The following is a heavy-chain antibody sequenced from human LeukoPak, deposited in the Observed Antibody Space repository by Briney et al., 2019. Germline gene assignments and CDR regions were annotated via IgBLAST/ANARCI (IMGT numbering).Heavy chain of an antibody. D-gene: IGHD3-9*01. CDR2: IWYDGSNI. CDR3: AGTLTGYSGFDY. Sequence: GGSLRLSCAASGFTFSSYGMHWVRQAPGKGLEWVAVIWYDGSNIHYADSVQGRFTISRDNSKNTLYLQMNSLRAEDTGVYYCAGTLTGYSGFDYWGQGTLVTVSS. J-gene: IGHJ4*02. CDR1: GFTFSSYG. V-gene: IGHV3-33*01.